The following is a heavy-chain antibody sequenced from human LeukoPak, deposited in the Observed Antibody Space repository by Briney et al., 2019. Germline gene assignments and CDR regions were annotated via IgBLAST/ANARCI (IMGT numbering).Heavy chain of an antibody. D-gene: IGHD3-22*01. V-gene: IGHV3-64*04. CDR2: VTGSGGST. J-gene: IGHJ4*02. CDR3: AKEADSSGWFDY. Sequence: GGCLRLSCSAAGFTFSTYVMCWLRQAPGEGLEYVSSVTGSGGSTYYADSVKGRFTISRDKSKNTPYLQMNSLRVEDTAVFYCAKEADSSGWFDYWGQGTLVTVSS. CDR1: GFTFSTYV.